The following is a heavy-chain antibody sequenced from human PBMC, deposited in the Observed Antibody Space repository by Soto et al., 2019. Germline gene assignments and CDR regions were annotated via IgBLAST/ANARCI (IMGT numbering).Heavy chain of an antibody. CDR2: MNPNSGNT. D-gene: IGHD6-6*01. V-gene: IGHV1-8*01. J-gene: IGHJ6*02. CDR1: GYTFTSYD. Sequence: ASVKVSCKASGYTFTSYDINWVRQATGQGLEWMGWMNPNSGNTGYAQKFQGRVTMTRNTSISTAYMELSSLRSEDTAVYYCASGIAARKHYYYGMDVWGQGTTVTVSS. CDR3: ASGIAARKHYYYGMDV.